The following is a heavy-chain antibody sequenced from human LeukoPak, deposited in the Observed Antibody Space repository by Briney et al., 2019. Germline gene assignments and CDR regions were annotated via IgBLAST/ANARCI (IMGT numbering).Heavy chain of an antibody. CDR2: ISYDGSNK. CDR3: ARSGQYSSGWSDY. D-gene: IGHD6-19*01. Sequence: GGSLRLSCAASGFTFSSYAMHWVRQAPGKGLEWVAVISYDGSNKYYADSVKGRFTISRDNSKNTLYLQMNSLRAEGTAVYYCARSGQYSSGWSDYWGQGTLVTVSP. CDR1: GFTFSSYA. J-gene: IGHJ4*02. V-gene: IGHV3-30*04.